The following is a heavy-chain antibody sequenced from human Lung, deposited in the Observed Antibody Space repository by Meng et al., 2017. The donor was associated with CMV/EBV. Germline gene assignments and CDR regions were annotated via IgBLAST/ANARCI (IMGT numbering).Heavy chain of an antibody. V-gene: IGHV3-43D*03. Sequence: GEXXKISCVVSGFTFNDYAMHWVRQTPGKGLEWVAFTSWYGDTMFYADSVRGRFTISRDNSKNSLYLQMNSLRPEDTAFYYCAKDRGSSSGRDLENWGQGXLVTVSS. D-gene: IGHD6-6*01. J-gene: IGHJ4*02. CDR1: GFTFNDYA. CDR3: AKDRGSSSGRDLEN. CDR2: TSWYGDTM.